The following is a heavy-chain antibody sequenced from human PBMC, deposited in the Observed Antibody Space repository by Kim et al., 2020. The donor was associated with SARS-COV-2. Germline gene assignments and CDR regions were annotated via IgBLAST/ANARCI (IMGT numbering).Heavy chain of an antibody. J-gene: IGHJ4*02. CDR2: VSTYSDDT. Sequence: ASVKVSCKASGYTITSFGFSWVRQAPGQGPEWMGWVSTYSDDTNYAQKFQGRVTMTTDTSANTAYMELWSLRSDDTAIYYCARSTSAVAPLDFWGQGTLV. D-gene: IGHD6-19*01. V-gene: IGHV1-18*01. CDR3: ARSTSAVAPLDF. CDR1: GYTITSFG.